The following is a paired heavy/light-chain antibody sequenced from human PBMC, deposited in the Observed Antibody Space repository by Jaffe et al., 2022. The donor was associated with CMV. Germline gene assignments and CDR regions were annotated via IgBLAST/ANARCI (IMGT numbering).Heavy chain of an antibody. CDR1: GFTFTNYA. V-gene: IGHV1-3*01. J-gene: IGHJ4*02. CDR2: VNAANGNT. Sequence: QVQLVQSGAEVKKPGASVKLSCKASGFTFTNYAIHWVRQAPGQRLEWMGWVNAANGNTDYSQRFQGRLTITRDTSASTAYMELGSLRSDDTAAYFCAKDRRWIAGAGRGSLDFWGQGTLVIVSA. D-gene: IGHD6-19*01. CDR3: AKDRRWIAGAGRGSLDF.
Light chain of an antibody. Sequence: DIVMTQSPESLAVSLGERATINCKSSQSLLYSSNNQNYLAWYQQKPGQPPQLLIYWASTRESGVPDRFSGSGSGTDFTLTISSLQAEDVAVYYCQQYYSSPLTFGGGTKVDIK. CDR1: QSLLYSSNNQNY. CDR3: QQYYSSPLT. J-gene: IGKJ4*01. V-gene: IGKV4-1*01. CDR2: WAS.